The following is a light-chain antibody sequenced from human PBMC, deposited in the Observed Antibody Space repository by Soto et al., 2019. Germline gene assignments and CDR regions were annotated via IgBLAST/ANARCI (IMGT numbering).Light chain of an antibody. Sequence: QLVLTQSPSASASLGASVKLTCTLSSGHSSYAIAWHQQQPEKGPRYLMKLNSDGSHNKGDGIPDRFSGSSSGAERYLTSSSLQSEDEADYYCQTWGTGTLVFGGGTQLTVL. CDR3: QTWGTGTLV. CDR1: SGHSSYA. CDR2: LNSDGSH. V-gene: IGLV4-69*01. J-gene: IGLJ2*01.